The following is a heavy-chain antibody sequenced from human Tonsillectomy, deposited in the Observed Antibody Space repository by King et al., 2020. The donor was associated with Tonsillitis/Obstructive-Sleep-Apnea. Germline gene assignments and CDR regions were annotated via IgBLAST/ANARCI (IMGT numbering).Heavy chain of an antibody. CDR1: GGSITSRNYY. V-gene: IGHV4-39*02. CDR2: IYYSGST. Sequence: LQLQESGPGLVKPSETLSLTCAVSGGSITSRNYYWGWIRQPPGRGLEWIGSIYYSGSTYYNPSLKSRVTISVDTSKNYFSLKLSPVTAADTAVYYCAXXVRXXIFGXXITYXDYWXXGTLVTVXS. D-gene: IGHD3-3*01. J-gene: IGHJ4*02. CDR3: AXXVRXXIFGXXITYXDY.